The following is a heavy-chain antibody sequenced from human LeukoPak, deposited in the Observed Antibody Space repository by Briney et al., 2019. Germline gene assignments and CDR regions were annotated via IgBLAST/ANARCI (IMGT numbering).Heavy chain of an antibody. CDR3: AKGSWQKQSDY. Sequence: SETLSLTCSVSSGSIISNNDYWGWIRQPPGKGLEWIATIHYSGRTYYNPSLKSRGTISVDTSQNQFSLRLSSVTAADTAVYYCAKGSWQKQSDYWGQGTLVTVSS. V-gene: IGHV4-39*07. J-gene: IGHJ4*02. CDR1: SGSIISNNDY. D-gene: IGHD4-11*01. CDR2: IHYSGRT.